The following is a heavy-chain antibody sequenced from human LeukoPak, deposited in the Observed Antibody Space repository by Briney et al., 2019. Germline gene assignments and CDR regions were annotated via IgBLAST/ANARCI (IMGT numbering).Heavy chain of an antibody. CDR1: GGSISSGGYY. Sequence: SETLSLTCTVSGGSISSGGYYWSWIRQPPGKGLEWIGYIYHSGSTYYNPSLKSRVTISVDRSKNQFSLKLSSVTAADTAVYYCARDGVEYSSSSDYRGQGTLVTVSS. CDR3: ARDGVEYSSSSDY. J-gene: IGHJ4*02. CDR2: IYHSGST. V-gene: IGHV4-30-2*01. D-gene: IGHD6-6*01.